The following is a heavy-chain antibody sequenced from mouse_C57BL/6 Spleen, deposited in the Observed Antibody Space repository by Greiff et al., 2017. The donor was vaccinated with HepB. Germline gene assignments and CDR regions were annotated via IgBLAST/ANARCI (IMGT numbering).Heavy chain of an antibody. J-gene: IGHJ2*01. Sequence: EVQLVESEGGLVQPGSSMKLSCTASGFTFSDYYMAWVRQVPEKGLEWVANINYDGSSTYYLDSLKSRFIISRDNAKNILYLQMSSLKSEDTATYYCARVYYDSCYFDYWGQGTTLTVSS. V-gene: IGHV5-16*01. CDR3: ARVYYDSCYFDY. CDR1: GFTFSDYY. CDR2: INYDGSST. D-gene: IGHD2-4*01.